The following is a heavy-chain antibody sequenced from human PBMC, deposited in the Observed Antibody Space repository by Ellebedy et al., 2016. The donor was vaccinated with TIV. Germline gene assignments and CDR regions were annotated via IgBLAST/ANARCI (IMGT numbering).Heavy chain of an antibody. D-gene: IGHD6-6*01. V-gene: IGHV1-18*04. CDR1: GYTFTNYG. CDR3: ARDSEVAEQIVDYYFYGMDV. J-gene: IGHJ6*02. CDR2: ISNYNGNT. Sequence: AASVKVSCKASGYTFTNYGVSWVRQAPGQGLEWMGWISNYNGNTNYAQKLQGRVTMTTDTSTTTAYIELRSLRSDDTAVYYCARDSEVAEQIVDYYFYGMDVWGQGTTVTVSS.